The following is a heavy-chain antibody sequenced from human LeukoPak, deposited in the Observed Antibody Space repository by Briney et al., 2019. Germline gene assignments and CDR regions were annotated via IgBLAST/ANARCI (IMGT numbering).Heavy chain of an antibody. Sequence: LIRFDGTDKYYADSVKGRFTISRDKAKNSLYLQMNSLRVEDTAVYYCARDLTTTNPDAFDIWGLGTMVTVSS. V-gene: IGHV3-33*01. J-gene: IGHJ3*02. CDR2: IRFDGTDK. D-gene: IGHD4/OR15-4a*01. CDR3: ARDLTTTNPDAFDI.